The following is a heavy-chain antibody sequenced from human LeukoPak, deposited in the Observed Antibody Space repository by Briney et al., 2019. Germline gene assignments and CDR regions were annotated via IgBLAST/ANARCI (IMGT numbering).Heavy chain of an antibody. J-gene: IGHJ4*02. Sequence: GSLRLSCAASGFTFSSYWMSWIRQPPGKGLEWIGYIYYSGNTKYNPSLKSRVTISVDTSKNQFSLKLSSVTAADTAVYYCARDSPPLWGQGTLVTVSS. CDR2: IYYSGNT. CDR1: GFTFSSYW. CDR3: ARDSPPL. V-gene: IGHV4-59*01.